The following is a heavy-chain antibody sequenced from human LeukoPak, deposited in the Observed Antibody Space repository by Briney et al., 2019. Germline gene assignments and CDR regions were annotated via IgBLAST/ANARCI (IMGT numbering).Heavy chain of an antibody. J-gene: IGHJ4*02. CDR2: ISSSSSYI. V-gene: IGHV3-21*01. Sequence: GGSLRLSCAASGFTFSSYSMNWVRQAPGKGLEWVSSISSSSSYIYYADSVKGRFTISRDNAKNSLCLQMNSLRAEDTAVYYCARAFGGGFDYWGQGTLVTVSS. D-gene: IGHD3-10*01. CDR3: ARAFGGGFDY. CDR1: GFTFSSYS.